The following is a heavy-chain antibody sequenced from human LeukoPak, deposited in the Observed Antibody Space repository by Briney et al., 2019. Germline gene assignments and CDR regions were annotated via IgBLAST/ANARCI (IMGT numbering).Heavy chain of an antibody. Sequence: SETLSLTCTVSGGSISSSAYYWSWIRQHPGKGLEWIGYIYYSGITYYNPSLKSRVTISVDTSKNQFSLNLSSVAAADTAVYYCARDGDCSSDSCYFDYWGQGILVTVSS. CDR1: GGSISSSAYY. D-gene: IGHD2-2*01. J-gene: IGHJ4*02. V-gene: IGHV4-31*03. CDR2: IYYSGIT. CDR3: ARDGDCSSDSCYFDY.